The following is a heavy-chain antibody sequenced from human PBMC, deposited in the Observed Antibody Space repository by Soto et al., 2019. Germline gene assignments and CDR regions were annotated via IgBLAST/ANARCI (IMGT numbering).Heavy chain of an antibody. Sequence: QVQLVQSGAEVKKPGASVKVSCKASGYTFTSSGLSWVRQAPGQGLEWMGWISAYNGNTNYSPKLQGRGTMTTDTSTSPAYMELRGLRSGDTAEYYCARGQYGMDVWGQGTTVTVSS. CDR1: GYTFTSSG. J-gene: IGHJ6*02. CDR2: ISAYNGNT. D-gene: IGHD3-10*01. V-gene: IGHV1-18*01. CDR3: ARGQYGMDV.